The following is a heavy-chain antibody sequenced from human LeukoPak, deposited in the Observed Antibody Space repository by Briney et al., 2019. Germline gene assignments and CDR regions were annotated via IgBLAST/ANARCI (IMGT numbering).Heavy chain of an antibody. CDR2: INHSGST. D-gene: IGHD3-10*01. CDR3: AREVLLWFGELLYFDY. CDR1: GGSFSGYY. Sequence: SETLSLTCAVYGGSFSGYYWSWIRQPPGKGLEGSGEINHSGSTNYNPSLKGRVTISVATSKNQFSLKLSSVTAADTAVYYCAREVLLWFGELLYFDYWGQGTLVTVSS. J-gene: IGHJ4*02. V-gene: IGHV4-34*01.